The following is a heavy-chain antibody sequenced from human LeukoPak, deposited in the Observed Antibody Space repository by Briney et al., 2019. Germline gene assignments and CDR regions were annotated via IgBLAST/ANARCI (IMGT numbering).Heavy chain of an antibody. CDR1: GGSFSGYY. J-gene: IGHJ5*02. CDR2: IYYSGST. CDR3: ARGIAAAGVWFDP. D-gene: IGHD6-13*01. V-gene: IGHV4-59*01. Sequence: PSETLSLTCAVYGGSFSGYYWSWVRQPPGKGLEWIGYIYYSGSTNYNPSLKSRVTISVDTSKNQFSLKLSSVTAADTAVYYCARGIAAAGVWFDPWGQGTLVTVSS.